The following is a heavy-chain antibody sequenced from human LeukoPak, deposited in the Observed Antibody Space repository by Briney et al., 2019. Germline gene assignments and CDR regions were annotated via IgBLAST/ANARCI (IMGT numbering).Heavy chain of an antibody. CDR2: FDPEDGVT. J-gene: IGHJ3*02. Sequence: ASVKVSCKVSGYTLTELSMHWVRQAPGKGLEWMGGFDPEDGVTIYAQKFQGRVTMTEDTSTDTAYMELSSLRSEDTAVYYCATGRELLALDAFDIWGQGTMVTVSS. CDR3: ATGRELLALDAFDI. V-gene: IGHV1-24*01. CDR1: GYTLTELS. D-gene: IGHD1-26*01.